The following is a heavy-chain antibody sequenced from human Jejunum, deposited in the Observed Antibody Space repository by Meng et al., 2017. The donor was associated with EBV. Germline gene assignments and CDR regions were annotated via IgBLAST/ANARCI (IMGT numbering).Heavy chain of an antibody. CDR1: GFTFSIYS. Sequence: VHRLESWRGLVKPGGSLRLSCAGSGFTFSIYSMNWVRQAPGKGLVWVSYISSGSSFIYYADSVKGRFTISRDDAKNSLFLQLNSLRAEDTAVYYCVRDSSFNVHWGQGTLVTVSS. J-gene: IGHJ4*02. CDR3: VRDSSFNVH. V-gene: IGHV3-21*01. CDR2: ISSGSSFI. D-gene: IGHD3-16*02.